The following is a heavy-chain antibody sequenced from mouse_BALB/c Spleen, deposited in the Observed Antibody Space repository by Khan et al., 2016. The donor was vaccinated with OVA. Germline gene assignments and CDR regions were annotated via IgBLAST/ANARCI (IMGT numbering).Heavy chain of an antibody. CDR3: DRGNYNSSNSWFAY. CDR2: INTNTGES. CDR1: GYTFTNYG. D-gene: IGHD1-1*01. J-gene: IGHJ3*01. V-gene: IGHV9-3*02. Sequence: QIQLVQSGPELKTPGETVKISCKASGYTFTNYGMNWVKQAPGKGLKWMGWINTNTGESTYGEEFKGRFAFSLETSARTAYLQINNLKNEDTATYVCDRGNYNSSNSWFAYWGQGTLVTVSA.